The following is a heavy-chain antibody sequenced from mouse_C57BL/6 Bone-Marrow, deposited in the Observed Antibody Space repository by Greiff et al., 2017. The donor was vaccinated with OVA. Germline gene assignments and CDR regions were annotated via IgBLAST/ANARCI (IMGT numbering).Heavy chain of an antibody. CDR2: FHPYNDDT. D-gene: IGHD4-1*01. V-gene: IGHV1-47*01. J-gene: IGHJ4*01. CDR1: GFTFTTYP. CDR3: ARPDWDGALCD. Sequence: VQLQQSGAELVKPGASVKMSCTASGFTFTTYPIEWMKQNHGKSLEWIGNFHPYNDDTKYNEKFTGKATLTVEKSYSTVYLELSRLTSDESAIYYCARPDWDGALCDWGQGTSVTVSS.